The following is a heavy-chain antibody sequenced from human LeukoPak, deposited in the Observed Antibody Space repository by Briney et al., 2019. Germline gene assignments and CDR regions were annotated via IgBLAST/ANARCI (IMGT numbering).Heavy chain of an antibody. Sequence: GGSLRLSCAASGFTFSSYDLNWVRRAPGKGLEWVSYISSSGSTIYYADSVKGRFTISRDNAKNSLYLQINSLRAEDTAVYYCARDDVGATSNWGQGALVTVSS. CDR3: ARDDVGATSN. CDR1: GFTFSSYD. D-gene: IGHD1-26*01. V-gene: IGHV3-48*03. J-gene: IGHJ4*02. CDR2: ISSSGSTI.